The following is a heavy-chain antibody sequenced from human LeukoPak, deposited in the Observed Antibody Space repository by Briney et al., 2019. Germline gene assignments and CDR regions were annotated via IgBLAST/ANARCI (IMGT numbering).Heavy chain of an antibody. CDR1: GYSFTNYW. D-gene: IGHD2-15*01. CDR3: ARPSQLVVGRSCGLFYH. Sequence: GESLKISCKGSGYSFTNYWIAWVRQMPGKGLEWMGIIHPGDSDTTYSPSFQGQVTFSADRSTSTAYLQWSSLKASDTAMYYCARPSQLVVGRSCGLFYHWGQGTLVTVSS. CDR2: IHPGDSDT. V-gene: IGHV5-51*01. J-gene: IGHJ4*02.